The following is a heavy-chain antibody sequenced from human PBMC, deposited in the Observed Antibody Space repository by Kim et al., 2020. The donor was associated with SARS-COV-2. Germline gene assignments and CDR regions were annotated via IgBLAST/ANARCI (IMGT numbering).Heavy chain of an antibody. J-gene: IGHJ2*01. Sequence: SETLSLTCTVSGGSISSSSFYWGWIRQPPGEGLEWIGSIYYSGSTYYNPSLKSRVTISVDTSKNQFSLKLSSVTAADTAVYYCARRSYGDYSGWYFDPWGRGTLVTVSS. CDR1: GGSISSSSFY. V-gene: IGHV4-39*01. D-gene: IGHD4-17*01. CDR2: IYYSGST. CDR3: ARRSYGDYSGWYFDP.